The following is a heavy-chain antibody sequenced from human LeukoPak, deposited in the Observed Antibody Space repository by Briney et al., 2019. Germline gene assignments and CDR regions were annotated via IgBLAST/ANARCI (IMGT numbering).Heavy chain of an antibody. J-gene: IGHJ5*02. V-gene: IGHV3-23*01. Sequence: GGSLRLSCAASGFIFSNYALMWVRQAPGKGLEWVSSITGGGDDTFYADSVKGRFSLSRDNSKNMLYLQMYSLGAEDTAIYYCAKGAAAGLVDWFDPWGQGTLVTVSS. CDR2: ITGGGDDT. D-gene: IGHD6-13*01. CDR1: GFIFSNYA. CDR3: AKGAAAGLVDWFDP.